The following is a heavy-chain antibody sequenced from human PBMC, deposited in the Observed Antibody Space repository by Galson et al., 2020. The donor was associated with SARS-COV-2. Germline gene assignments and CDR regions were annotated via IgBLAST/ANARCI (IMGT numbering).Heavy chain of an antibody. V-gene: IGHV1-69*15. CDR1: GANFRTNS. J-gene: IGHJ3*01. D-gene: IGHD1-1*01. CDR3: AITKNWPDAFDL. CDR2: TIPISGTP. Sequence: NTTCKASGANFRTNSISWARQTPGQRPELPGITIPISGTPNYAQTFQGRVTITADESTTTAYMELSRLTSHDTAVYYCAITKNWPDAFDLWGQGTVVTVSS.